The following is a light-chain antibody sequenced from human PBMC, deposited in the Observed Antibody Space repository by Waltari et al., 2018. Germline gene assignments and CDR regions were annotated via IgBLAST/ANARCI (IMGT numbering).Light chain of an antibody. V-gene: IGLV1-47*01. Sequence: QSVLTQPPSASGTPGQRVPLSCSGSPSNIGSHYVSWYQHLPGMAPKLLISRNNQRPSGVSDRFSASKSGTSASLAISGLRSDDEAEYYCAAWDDSLRGAVFGTGTKVSVL. CDR2: RNN. CDR1: PSNIGSHY. CDR3: AAWDDSLRGAV. J-gene: IGLJ1*01.